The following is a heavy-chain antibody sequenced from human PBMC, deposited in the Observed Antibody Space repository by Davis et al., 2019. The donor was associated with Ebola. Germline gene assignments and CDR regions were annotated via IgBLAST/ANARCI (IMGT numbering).Heavy chain of an antibody. V-gene: IGHV1-3*01. J-gene: IGHJ6*02. Sequence: AASVKVSCKASGYTFTSYAMHWVRQAPGQRLEWMGWINAGNGNTKYSQKFQGRVTITRDTSASTAYMELSSLRSEDTAVYYCARVYATGGMDVWGQGTTVTVSS. CDR1: GYTFTSYA. D-gene: IGHD2/OR15-2a*01. CDR3: ARVYATGGMDV. CDR2: INAGNGNT.